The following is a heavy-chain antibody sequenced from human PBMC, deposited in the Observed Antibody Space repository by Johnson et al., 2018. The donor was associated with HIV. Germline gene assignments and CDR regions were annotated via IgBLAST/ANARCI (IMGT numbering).Heavy chain of an antibody. Sequence: QMLLVESGGGVVQPGRSLRLSCAASGFTFSSYGMHWVRQAPGKGLAWVPVISYDGSNKYYADSVKGRFTISSDNSKKTLYVQMNSLRVEDTAVYYCAKSTQASIFRESGPYGAFDIWGQGTMVTVSS. J-gene: IGHJ3*02. CDR2: ISYDGSNK. D-gene: IGHD3-3*02. CDR3: AKSTQASIFRESGPYGAFDI. V-gene: IGHV3-30*18. CDR1: GFTFSSYG.